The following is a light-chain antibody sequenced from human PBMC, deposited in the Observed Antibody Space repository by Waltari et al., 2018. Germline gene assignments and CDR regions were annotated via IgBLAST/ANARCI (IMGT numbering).Light chain of an antibody. CDR2: DAS. J-gene: IGKJ5*01. CDR1: QSVSTSY. Sequence: IVLTQSPGPLSLSPGDRATLSCTAMQSVSTSYLAWYQQKPGQTPRLLIYDASRRATGIPDRFSGSGSETDFTLTISRLEPEDFAVYYCQQYGSSPITFGQGTRLEIK. CDR3: QQYGSSPIT. V-gene: IGKV3-20*01.